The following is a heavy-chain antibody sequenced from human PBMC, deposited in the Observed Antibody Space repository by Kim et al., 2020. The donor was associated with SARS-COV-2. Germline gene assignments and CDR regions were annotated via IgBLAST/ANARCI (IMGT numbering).Heavy chain of an antibody. V-gene: IGHV3-23*01. D-gene: IGHD4-4*01. J-gene: IGHJ5*02. CDR3: AKAITVRNNWFDP. Sequence: YADSVKGRFTISRDNSKNTLYLQMNSLRAEDTAVYYCAKAITVRNNWFDPWGQGTLVTVSS.